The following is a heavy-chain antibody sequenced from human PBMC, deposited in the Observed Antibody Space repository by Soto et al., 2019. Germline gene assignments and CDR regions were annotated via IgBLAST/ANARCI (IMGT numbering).Heavy chain of an antibody. CDR3: ARRLYYDSSGFEGGGMDI. CDR1: CLSISSSSYY. D-gene: IGHD3-22*01. V-gene: IGHV4-39*01. J-gene: IGHJ6*02. CDR2: IYYSGSP. Sequence: SESLSLTCTVYCLSISSSSYYWVLIRQPPGKGLEWIGSIYYSGSPYYNPSLKSRVTISVDTSKNQFSLKLSSVTAAGTAVYYCARRLYYDSSGFEGGGMDIWGQGTTVT.